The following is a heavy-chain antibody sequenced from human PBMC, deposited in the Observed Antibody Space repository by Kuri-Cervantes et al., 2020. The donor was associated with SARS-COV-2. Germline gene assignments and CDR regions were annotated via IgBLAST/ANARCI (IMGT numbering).Heavy chain of an antibody. V-gene: IGHV3-73*01. CDR1: GFTFSGAA. Sequence: GGSLRLSCAASGFTFSGAAMHWVRQASGKGLEWVGRIRSKANEYATVYTASAKGRFTLSRDDSKNMAYLQMNSLTTEDTAVYYCARDRYYYMDVWGKGTTVTVSS. CDR3: ARDRYYYMDV. J-gene: IGHJ6*03. CDR2: IRSKANEYAT.